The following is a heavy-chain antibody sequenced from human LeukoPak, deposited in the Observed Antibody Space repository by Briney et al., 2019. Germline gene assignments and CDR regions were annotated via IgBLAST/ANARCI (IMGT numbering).Heavy chain of an antibody. CDR2: ISGSGGST. V-gene: IGHV3-23*01. D-gene: IGHD5-24*01. J-gene: IGHJ4*02. CDR3: AKDFEGRLQPLDY. CDR1: GFTFSSYA. Sequence: GGSQRLSCAASGFTFSSYAMTWVRQAPGKGLEWVSAISGSGGSTYYADSVKGRFTISRDNSKNTLFLQMNSLRAEDTAVYYCAKDFEGRLQPLDYWGQGTLVTVSS.